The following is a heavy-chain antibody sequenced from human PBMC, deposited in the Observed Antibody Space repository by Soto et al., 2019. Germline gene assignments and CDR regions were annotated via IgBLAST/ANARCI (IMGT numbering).Heavy chain of an antibody. D-gene: IGHD4-17*01. CDR3: ARGRTVPTSSEGDGVRYYGMDV. CDR1: GGSFSGYY. J-gene: IGHJ6*02. CDR2: INHSGST. V-gene: IGHV4-34*01. Sequence: QVQLQQWGAGLLKPSETLSLTCAVYGGSFSGYYWSWIRQPPGKGLEWIGEINHSGSTNYNPSLKSRVTISVDTSKNQFSLKLSSVTAADTAVYYCARGRTVPTSSEGDGVRYYGMDVWGQGTTVTVSS.